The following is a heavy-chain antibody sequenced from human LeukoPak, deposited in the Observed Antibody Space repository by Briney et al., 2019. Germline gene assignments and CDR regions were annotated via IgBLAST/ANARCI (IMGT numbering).Heavy chain of an antibody. CDR3: ARVVAGGTELYMDA. J-gene: IGHJ6*03. D-gene: IGHD2-8*02. V-gene: IGHV3-21*01. CDR1: GFTFSSYS. CDR2: ISSSSSYI. Sequence: PGGSLKLSCAASGFTFSSYSMNWVRQAPGKGLEWVSSISSSSSYIYYADSVKGRFTISRDNAKNSLYLQMNSLRAEDTAVYYCARVVAGGTELYMDAWGKGTTVTVSS.